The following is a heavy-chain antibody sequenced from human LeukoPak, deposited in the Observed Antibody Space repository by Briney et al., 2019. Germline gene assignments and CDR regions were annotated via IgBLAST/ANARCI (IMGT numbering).Heavy chain of an antibody. J-gene: IGHJ4*02. Sequence: TGGSLRLSCAASGFTFSSYAMSWVRQAPGKGLEWVSAISGSGGSTYYADPVKGRFTISRDNSKNTLYLQMNSLRAEDTAVYYCAKGSVEGDYGYDYWGQGTLVTVSS. CDR3: AKGSVEGDYGYDY. CDR2: ISGSGGST. D-gene: IGHD4-17*01. V-gene: IGHV3-23*01. CDR1: GFTFSSYA.